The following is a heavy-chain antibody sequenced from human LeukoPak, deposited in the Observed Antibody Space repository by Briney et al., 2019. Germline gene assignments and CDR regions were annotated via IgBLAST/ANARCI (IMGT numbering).Heavy chain of an antibody. J-gene: IGHJ4*02. CDR1: GGSISSYY. Sequence: SETLSLTCTVSGGSISSYYWSWIRQPPGKGLEWIGYIYYSGSTNYNPSLKSRVTISVDTSKNQFSLKLSSVTAADTAVYYSARGIYGVDYWGQGTLVTVSS. V-gene: IGHV4-59*01. CDR2: IYYSGST. D-gene: IGHD4-17*01. CDR3: ARGIYGVDY.